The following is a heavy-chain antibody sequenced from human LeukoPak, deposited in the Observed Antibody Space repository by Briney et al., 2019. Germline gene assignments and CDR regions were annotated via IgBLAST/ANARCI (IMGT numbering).Heavy chain of an antibody. CDR2: IYYSGSI. Sequence: PSETLSLTCTVSGGSISTYYWSWIRQSPGKGLEWIGHIYYSGSIKYNPSLKSRVTISLDTSKNQFSLKLTSVIAADTAVYYCARGPYSGYTLRRLDYWGQGTLVTVSS. D-gene: IGHD5-12*01. V-gene: IGHV4-59*01. CDR3: ARGPYSGYTLRRLDY. J-gene: IGHJ4*02. CDR1: GGSISTYY.